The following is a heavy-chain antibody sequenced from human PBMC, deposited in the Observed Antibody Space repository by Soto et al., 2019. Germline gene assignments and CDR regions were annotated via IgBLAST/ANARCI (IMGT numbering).Heavy chain of an antibody. CDR1: GGSIGDDY. CDR3: ARVHCNSTTCHVFDY. Sequence: SETLSLTCTVSGGSIGDDYWSWIRQPPGKGLEWIAFIHYSGTTSYNPSLKSRVTISVDTSKNQFSLKLSSVTAADTAVYYCARVHCNSTTCHVFDYWSQGTLVTVS. D-gene: IGHD2-2*01. CDR2: IHYSGTT. V-gene: IGHV4-59*01. J-gene: IGHJ4*02.